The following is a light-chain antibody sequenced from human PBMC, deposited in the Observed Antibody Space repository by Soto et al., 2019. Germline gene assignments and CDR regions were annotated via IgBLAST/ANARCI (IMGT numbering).Light chain of an antibody. CDR3: QQYNYWPRT. Sequence: IVMTQSPATLAVSPGERATLSCRASQSVNKNLVWYQQKPGQAPRLLMYGAAVRATGVPDRFSGSGSGTEFTLTITSLQSEDFAIYYCQQYNYWPRTFGQGTKVEIK. J-gene: IGKJ1*01. CDR1: QSVNKN. V-gene: IGKV3-15*01. CDR2: GAA.